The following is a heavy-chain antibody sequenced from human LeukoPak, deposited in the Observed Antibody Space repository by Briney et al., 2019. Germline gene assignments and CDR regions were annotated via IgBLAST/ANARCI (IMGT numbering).Heavy chain of an antibody. D-gene: IGHD3-3*01. V-gene: IGHV3-48*01. CDR2: ISSSSSTI. CDR1: GFTFSSYS. J-gene: IGHJ6*03. Sequence: GGSLRLSCAASGFTFSSYSMNWVRQAPGKGLEWVSYISSSSSTIYYADSVKGRFTISRDNAKNSLYLQMNSLRAEDTAVYYCARRGDGDFWSGYYYYYMDVWGKGTTVTVSS. CDR3: ARRGDGDFWSGYYYYYMDV.